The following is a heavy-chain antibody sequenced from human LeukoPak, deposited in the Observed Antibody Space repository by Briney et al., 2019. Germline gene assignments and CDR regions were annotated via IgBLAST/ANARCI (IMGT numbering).Heavy chain of an antibody. CDR1: GITFSAYG. Sequence: GGSLRLSCAASGITFSAYGMSWVRQAPGKGLEWVSTISGSGTSTYYADSVKGRFTISRDNSKNTLYLQMNSLSAEDTAVYYCAKDFVYDDVDFWGQGTLVTVSS. CDR2: ISGSGTST. CDR3: AKDFVYDDVDF. J-gene: IGHJ4*02. V-gene: IGHV3-23*01. D-gene: IGHD5/OR15-5a*01.